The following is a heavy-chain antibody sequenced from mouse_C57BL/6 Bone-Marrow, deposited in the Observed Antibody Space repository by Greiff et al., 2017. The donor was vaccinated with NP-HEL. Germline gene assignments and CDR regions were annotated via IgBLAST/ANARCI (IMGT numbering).Heavy chain of an antibody. D-gene: IGHD1-2*01. CDR2: IYPSDSET. CDR1: GYTFTSYW. Sequence: QVQLKQPGAELVRPGSSVKLSCKASGYTFTSYWMDWVQQRPGQGLEWIGNIYPSDSETNYNQKLKDKAPLTVDKSSSTAYMQLSSLTSEDSAVYYCARSLLLRLFDYWGRGTTLTVSS. CDR3: ARSLLLRLFDY. V-gene: IGHV1-61*01. J-gene: IGHJ2*01.